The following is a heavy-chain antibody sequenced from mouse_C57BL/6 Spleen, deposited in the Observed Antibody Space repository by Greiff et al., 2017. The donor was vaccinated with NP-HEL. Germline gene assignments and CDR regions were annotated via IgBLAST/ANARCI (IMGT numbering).Heavy chain of an antibody. Sequence: QVQLQQSGAELVMPGASVKLSCKASGYTFTSYWMHWVKQRPGQGLEWIGEIDPSDSYTNYNQKFKGKSTLTVDKSSSTAYMQLSSLTSEDSAVYYCARGRLNYYGRINWYFDVWGTGTTVTVSS. CDR3: ARGRLNYYGRINWYFDV. CDR2: IDPSDSYT. CDR1: GYTFTSYW. V-gene: IGHV1-69*01. J-gene: IGHJ1*03. D-gene: IGHD1-1*01.